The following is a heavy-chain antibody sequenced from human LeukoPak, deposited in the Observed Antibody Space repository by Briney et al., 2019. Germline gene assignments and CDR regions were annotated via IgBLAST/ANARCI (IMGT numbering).Heavy chain of an antibody. CDR2: ISYEGSYK. D-gene: IGHD3-10*01. CDR1: GFTFSSYA. J-gene: IGHJ3*02. V-gene: IGHV3-30*04. CDR3: ARGGETLVSRIIMVRGVHAFDI. Sequence: PGGSLRLSCAASGFTFSSYAMHWVRQAPGKGLEWVAVISYEGSYKYYADSVKGRFTISRDNSKNTLYLQMNSLRAEDTAVYYCARGGETLVSRIIMVRGVHAFDIWGQGTMVTVSS.